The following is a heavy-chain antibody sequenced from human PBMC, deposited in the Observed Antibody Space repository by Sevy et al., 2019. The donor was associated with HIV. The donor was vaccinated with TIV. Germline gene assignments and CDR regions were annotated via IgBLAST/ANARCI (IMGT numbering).Heavy chain of an antibody. V-gene: IGHV3-23*01. J-gene: IGHJ4*02. CDR2: ISGSGGSGDKT. Sequence: GGSLRLSCAASGFTFSSYAMNWVRQAPGKGLEWVSGISGSGGSGDKTNYADSVKGRFTISRDDSKNWLYLQLNSIRTEDTVIYFCARKYDSSGYFDYWGQGTLVTVSS. CDR1: GFTFSSYA. D-gene: IGHD3-22*01. CDR3: ARKYDSSGYFDY.